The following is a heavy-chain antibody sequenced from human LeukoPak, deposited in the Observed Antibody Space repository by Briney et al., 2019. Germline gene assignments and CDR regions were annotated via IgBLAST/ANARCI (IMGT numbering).Heavy chain of an antibody. Sequence: GGSLRLSCAASGFTFSSYGMHWVRQAPGKGLEWVAVISYDGSNKYYADSVKGRFTISRDNSKNTLYLQMNCLRAEDTAVYYCAKDLDYDSSGCPDYWGQGTLVTVSS. J-gene: IGHJ4*02. V-gene: IGHV3-30*18. CDR2: ISYDGSNK. CDR3: AKDLDYDSSGCPDY. CDR1: GFTFSSYG. D-gene: IGHD3-22*01.